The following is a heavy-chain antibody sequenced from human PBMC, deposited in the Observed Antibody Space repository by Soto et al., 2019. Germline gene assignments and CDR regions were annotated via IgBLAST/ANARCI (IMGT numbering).Heavy chain of an antibody. D-gene: IGHD4-17*01. CDR1: GGTFRSYA. CDR3: APVDYGPTNWFDP. Sequence: QVQLVQSGAEVKKPGSSVKVSCKASGGTFRSYAIRWVRQAPGQGLEWMGGIIPIFGTANYAQKYQGRVTITADETTSTADMELSSLRSEDTAVEDCAPVDYGPTNWFDPWGQGTLVTVSS. CDR2: IIPIFGTA. V-gene: IGHV1-69*12. J-gene: IGHJ5*02.